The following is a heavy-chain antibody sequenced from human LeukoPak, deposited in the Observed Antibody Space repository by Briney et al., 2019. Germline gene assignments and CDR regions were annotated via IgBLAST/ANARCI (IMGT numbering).Heavy chain of an antibody. CDR1: GGTFSSYA. J-gene: IGHJ4*02. Sequence: SVKVSCKASGGTFSSYAISWVRQAPGQGLEWMGGIIPIFGTANYAQKFQGRVTTTADESTSTAYMELSSLRSEDTAVYYCASSAVAGMQGTFDYWGQGTLVTVSS. D-gene: IGHD6-19*01. V-gene: IGHV1-69*13. CDR3: ASSAVAGMQGTFDY. CDR2: IIPIFGTA.